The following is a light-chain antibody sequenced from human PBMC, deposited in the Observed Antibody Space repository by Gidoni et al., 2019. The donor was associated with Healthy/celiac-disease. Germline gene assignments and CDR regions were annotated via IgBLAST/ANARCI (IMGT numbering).Light chain of an antibody. Sequence: QSALTQPASVSGSPGQSITISCTGTSSDVGGYNYVSWYQQHPGKAPKLMIYDVSNRPSGVSNLFSWLQAEDEADYYCSSYTSSSTPYVFGTGTKVTVL. J-gene: IGLJ1*01. CDR2: DVS. CDR3: SSYTSSSTPYV. CDR1: SSDVGGYNY. V-gene: IGLV2-14*03.